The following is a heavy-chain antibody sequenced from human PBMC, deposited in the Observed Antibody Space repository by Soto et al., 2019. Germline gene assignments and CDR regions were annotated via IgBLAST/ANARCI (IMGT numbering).Heavy chain of an antibody. D-gene: IGHD3-10*01. V-gene: IGHV4-31*03. CDR2: IYYSGST. CDR1: GGSISSGGYY. Sequence: SETLSLTCTVSGGSISSGGYYWSWIRQHPGKGLEWIGYIYYSGSTYYNPSLKSRVTISVDTSKNQFSLKLSSVTAADTAVYYCARVHGTRGGSGSYWSHNWFDPWGQGTLVTVSS. J-gene: IGHJ5*02. CDR3: ARVHGTRGGSGSYWSHNWFDP.